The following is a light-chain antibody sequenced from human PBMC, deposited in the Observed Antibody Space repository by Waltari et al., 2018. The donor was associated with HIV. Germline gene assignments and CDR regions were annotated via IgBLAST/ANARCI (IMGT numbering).Light chain of an antibody. CDR3: QQTYLVPLT. J-gene: IGKJ3*01. Sequence: DIQMTQFPSSLSASVGDSVTITCRASQTIVRFLNWFQQKPGKAPQLLIHSASKLQSGVPSRFSGGASATDYTLTISSLQPEDFATYYCQQTYLVPLTFGPGTKVEVK. V-gene: IGKV1-39*01. CDR1: QTIVRF. CDR2: SAS.